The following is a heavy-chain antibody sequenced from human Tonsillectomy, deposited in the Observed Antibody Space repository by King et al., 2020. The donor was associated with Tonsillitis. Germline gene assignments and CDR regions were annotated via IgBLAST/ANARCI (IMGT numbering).Heavy chain of an antibody. Sequence: MSWIRQPPGKGLEWVGFSRDKISGGAIEYAPSVKGRFTISRDDSKNIAYLQMNSQKIEDTALYYCTRDLRTSFGWGYHMDVWGLGTAVTV. D-gene: IGHD3-10*01. J-gene: IGHJ6*02. CDR2: SRDKISGGAI. V-gene: IGHV3-49*02. CDR3: TRDLRTSFGWGYHMDV.